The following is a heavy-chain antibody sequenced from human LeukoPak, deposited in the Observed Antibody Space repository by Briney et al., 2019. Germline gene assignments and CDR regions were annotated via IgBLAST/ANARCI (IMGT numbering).Heavy chain of an antibody. D-gene: IGHD3-22*01. J-gene: IGHJ3*02. Sequence: GESLKISCKGSGYSFTSYWIGWVRQIPGKGLEWMGIIYPGDSDTRYSPSFQGQVTISADKSISTAYLQWSSLKASDTAMYYCARRGGSDYYDSSGEEHDAFDIWGQGTMVTVSS. CDR1: GYSFTSYW. V-gene: IGHV5-51*01. CDR3: ARRGGSDYYDSSGEEHDAFDI. CDR2: IYPGDSDT.